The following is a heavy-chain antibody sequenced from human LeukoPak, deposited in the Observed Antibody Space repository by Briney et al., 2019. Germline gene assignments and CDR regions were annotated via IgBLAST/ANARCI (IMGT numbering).Heavy chain of an antibody. V-gene: IGHV1-69*05. J-gene: IGHJ6*03. CDR2: IIPIFSTA. Sequence: SVKVSCKASGSTFSTYAFSWVGQAPGQGLEWVGGIIPIFSTANYAQRFQGRVTITTDEATSTAHLELSSLRSEDTAVYYCATDSVVILPTAGAHYYYMDVWGKGTTVTVSS. CDR1: GSTFSTYA. D-gene: IGHD2/OR15-2a*01. CDR3: ATDSVVILPTAGAHYYYMDV.